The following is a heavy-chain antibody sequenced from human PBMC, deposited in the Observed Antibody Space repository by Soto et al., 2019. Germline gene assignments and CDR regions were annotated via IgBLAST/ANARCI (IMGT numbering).Heavy chain of an antibody. CDR1: GFTFSSYA. V-gene: IGHV3-23*01. D-gene: IGHD3-9*01. CDR3: AKAPGVWSLTGFGHY. Sequence: EVQLLESGGGLVQPGGSLRLSCAASGFTFSSYAMSWVRQAPGKGLEWVSAISGSGGSTYYADSVKGRFTISRDNSKITLYLQMYSLRVEDTAVYYCAKAPGVWSLTGFGHYCVHGTLVTVSS. CDR2: ISGSGGST. J-gene: IGHJ4*01.